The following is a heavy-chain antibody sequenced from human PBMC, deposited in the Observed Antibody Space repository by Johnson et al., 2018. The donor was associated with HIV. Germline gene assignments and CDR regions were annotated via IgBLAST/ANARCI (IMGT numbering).Heavy chain of an antibody. V-gene: IGHV3-30*03. J-gene: IGHJ3*02. CDR3: AGEPRVAAFRDAFDI. D-gene: IGHD6-6*01. CDR2: MSSGDNT. CDR1: GLSFSNFG. Sequence: QVQLVESGGGVVQPGKSLTLSCVASGLSFSNFGIHWVRQAPGKGPEWVAVMSSGDNTHYADSVKGRFTISRDNSKNTLYLQMKSLRAEDTAVYYRAGEPRVAAFRDAFDIGGQGTMVTVSS.